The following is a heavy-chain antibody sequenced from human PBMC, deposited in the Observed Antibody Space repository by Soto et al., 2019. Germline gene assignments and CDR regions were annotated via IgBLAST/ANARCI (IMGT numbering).Heavy chain of an antibody. CDR2: MNPNSGNT. V-gene: IGHV1-8*01. Sequence: ASVKVSCKASGYTFTSYDINWVRQATGQGLEWMGWMNPNSGNTGYAQKFQGRVTMTRNTSISTAYMELSSLRPEDTAVYYCARASYYDFWTGYYWFDPWGQWTLVTVSS. CDR1: GYTFTSYD. CDR3: ARASYYDFWTGYYWFDP. J-gene: IGHJ5*02. D-gene: IGHD3-3*01.